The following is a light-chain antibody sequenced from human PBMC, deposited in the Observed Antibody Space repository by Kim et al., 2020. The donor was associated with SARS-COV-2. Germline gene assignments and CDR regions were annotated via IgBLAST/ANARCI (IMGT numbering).Light chain of an antibody. CDR3: QAWGSRTVV. CDR1: KLGDKY. Sequence: SYELTQPPSVSVSPGQTASITCSGDKLGDKYACWYQQKPGQSPVLVIYEDTKRPSGIPERFSGSNSENTATLTISATQAIDEADYYCQAWGSRTVVFGGGTQLTVL. J-gene: IGLJ2*01. V-gene: IGLV3-1*01. CDR2: EDT.